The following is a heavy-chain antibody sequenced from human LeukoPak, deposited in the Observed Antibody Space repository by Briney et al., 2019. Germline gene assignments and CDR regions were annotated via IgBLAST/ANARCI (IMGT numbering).Heavy chain of an antibody. V-gene: IGHV3-53*01. Sequence: PGGSLRLSCAASGFTFSSYAMSWVRQAPGKGLEWVSVIYSGGSTYYADSVKGRFTISRDNSKNTLYLQMNSLRAEDTAVYYCARGIPRFDYWGQGTLVTVSS. CDR1: GFTFSSYA. CDR3: ARGIPRFDY. J-gene: IGHJ4*02. CDR2: IYSGGST.